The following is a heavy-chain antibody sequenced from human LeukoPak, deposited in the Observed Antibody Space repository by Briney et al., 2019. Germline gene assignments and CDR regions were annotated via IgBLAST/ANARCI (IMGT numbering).Heavy chain of an antibody. CDR2: IIPTFGTA. CDR3: ARESSYCTNGVCPFDY. V-gene: IGHV1-69*05. D-gene: IGHD2-8*01. J-gene: IGHJ4*02. Sequence: ASVKVSCKASGGTFSSYAISWVRQAPGQGLEWMGGIIPTFGTANYAQKFQGRVTITTDESTSTAYMELSSLRSEDTAVYYCARESSYCTNGVCPFDYWGQGTLVTVSS. CDR1: GGTFSSYA.